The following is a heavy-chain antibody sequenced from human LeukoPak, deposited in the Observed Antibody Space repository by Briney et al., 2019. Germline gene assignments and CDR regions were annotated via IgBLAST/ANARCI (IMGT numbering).Heavy chain of an antibody. CDR3: ARQRWLTPGFDS. Sequence: SETLSLTCSVSGGSINSSLFYWGWIRQSPGQGLEWIGTIYYTGSTYYNPSLKSRAIMSVDTSKNHFSLKLSSVSPADTAVYYCARQRWLTPGFDSWGQGTLVTVSS. CDR1: GGSINSSLFY. CDR2: IYYTGST. D-gene: IGHD5-24*01. V-gene: IGHV4-39*01. J-gene: IGHJ4*02.